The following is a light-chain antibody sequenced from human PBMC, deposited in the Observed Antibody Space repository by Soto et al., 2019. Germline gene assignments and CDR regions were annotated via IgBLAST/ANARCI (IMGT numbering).Light chain of an antibody. CDR1: QSVSSSY. V-gene: IGKV3-20*01. CDR2: GAS. Sequence: DIVLTQSPGTLSLSPRERATLSCRASQSVSSSYLAWYQQKPGQAPRLLIYGASSRATGIPDRFSGSGSGTDFTLTISRLEPEDFAVYYCQQYGSSPTTFGHGTDWRL. CDR3: QQYGSSPTT. J-gene: IGKJ5*01.